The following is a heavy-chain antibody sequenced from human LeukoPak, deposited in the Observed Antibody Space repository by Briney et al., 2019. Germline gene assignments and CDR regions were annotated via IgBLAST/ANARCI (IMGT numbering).Heavy chain of an antibody. CDR3: ARDGSTTVGGHPGFDY. J-gene: IGHJ4*02. Sequence: PGGSLRLSCAASGFTFDDYGMNWVRQAPGKGLEWVSSISSSSSYIYYADSVKGRFTISRDNAKNSLYLQMNSLRAEDTAVYYCARDGSTTVGGHPGFDYWGQGTLVTVSS. V-gene: IGHV3-21*01. CDR1: GFTFDDYG. CDR2: ISSSSSYI. D-gene: IGHD4-11*01.